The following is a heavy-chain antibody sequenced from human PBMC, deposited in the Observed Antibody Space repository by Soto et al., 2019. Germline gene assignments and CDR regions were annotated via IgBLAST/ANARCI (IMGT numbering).Heavy chain of an antibody. J-gene: IGHJ6*02. CDR2: ISYDGSNK. D-gene: IGHD6-19*01. CDR1: GFTFSSYG. V-gene: IGHV3-30*18. CDR3: AKSVVAGRYYYYYYGMDV. Sequence: VQLVESGGGVVQPGRSLRLSCAASGFTFSSYGMHWVRQAPGKGLEWVAVISYDGSNKYYADSVKGRFTISRDNSKNTLYLQMNSLRAEDTAVYYCAKSVVAGRYYYYYYGMDVWGQGTTVTVSS.